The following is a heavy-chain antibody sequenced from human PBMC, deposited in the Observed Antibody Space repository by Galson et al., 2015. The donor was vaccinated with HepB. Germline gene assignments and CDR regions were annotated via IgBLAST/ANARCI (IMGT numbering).Heavy chain of an antibody. Sequence: SVKVSCKASGYIFTSHFVHWVRQAPGHGLEWMGIINPSGGATGYTQMFQGSTTYAQKFQGRVTMTSDTATSTVYMDLTSLTSDDTVVYYCARQLALPPRHDYFNYWGQGALVTVSS. V-gene: IGHV1-46*01. D-gene: IGHD5-18*01. CDR1: GYIFTSHF. J-gene: IGHJ4*02. CDR3: ARQLALPPRHDYFNY. CDR2: INPSGGATGYTQMFQGST.